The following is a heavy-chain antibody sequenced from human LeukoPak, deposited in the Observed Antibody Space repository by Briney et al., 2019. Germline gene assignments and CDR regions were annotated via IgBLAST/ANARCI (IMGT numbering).Heavy chain of an antibody. D-gene: IGHD1-26*01. CDR3: AKDRVGATLDY. CDR2: ISYDGSNK. Sequence: GGSLRLSCAASGFTFSSYGMHWVRQAPGKGLEWVAVISYDGSNKYYADSVKGRFTISGDNSKNTLYLQMNSLRAEDTAVYYCAKDRVGATLDYWGQGTLVTVSS. CDR1: GFTFSSYG. J-gene: IGHJ4*02. V-gene: IGHV3-30*18.